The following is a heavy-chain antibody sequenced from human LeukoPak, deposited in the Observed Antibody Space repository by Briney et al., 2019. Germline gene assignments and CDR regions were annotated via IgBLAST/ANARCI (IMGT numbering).Heavy chain of an antibody. J-gene: IGHJ4*02. V-gene: IGHV3-23*01. CDR1: GFTFSSYA. Sequence: GGSLRLSCAASGFTFSSYAISWVRQAPGEGLEWVSAINDRGGATYYADSVKGRCTISRDNSKNTLFLQMNSLRAEDTAVYFCAKGSAAGRPYYFDYWGQGTLVTVSS. CDR3: AKGSAAGRPYYFDY. D-gene: IGHD6-25*01. CDR2: INDRGGAT.